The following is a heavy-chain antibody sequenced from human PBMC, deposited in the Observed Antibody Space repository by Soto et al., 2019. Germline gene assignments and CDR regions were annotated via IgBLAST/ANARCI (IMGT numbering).Heavy chain of an antibody. CDR2: VSGSGDST. D-gene: IGHD2-21*02. V-gene: IGHV3-23*01. Sequence: EVQLLESGGGLAQPGGSLRLSCAAFAFTFSSYAMSWVRQAPGKGLEWVSAVSGSGDSTYYADSVKGRFTISRDNYKNALYRQMNSLRAEDTAVYYCAKGRASDCPGCTQDYWGQGTLVTVSS. CDR3: AKGRASDCPGCTQDY. J-gene: IGHJ4*02. CDR1: AFTFSSYA.